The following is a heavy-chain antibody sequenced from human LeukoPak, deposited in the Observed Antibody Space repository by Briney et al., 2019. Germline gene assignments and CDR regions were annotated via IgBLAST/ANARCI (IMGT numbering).Heavy chain of an antibody. V-gene: IGHV1-8*01. CDR1: GYTFTGYD. Sequence: ASVKVSCKASGYTFTGYDINWVRQATGQGLEWMGWMNPNSGNTGYAQKLQGRVTMTTDTSTSTAYMELRSLRSDDTAVYYCARVKGTWTQTRSRDGYNYGDYWGQGTLVTVSS. CDR2: MNPNSGNT. CDR3: ARVKGTWTQTRSRDGYNYGDY. D-gene: IGHD5-12*01. J-gene: IGHJ4*02.